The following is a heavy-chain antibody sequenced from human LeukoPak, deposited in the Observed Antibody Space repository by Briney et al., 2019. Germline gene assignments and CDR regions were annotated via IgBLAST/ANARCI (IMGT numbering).Heavy chain of an antibody. V-gene: IGHV1-69*06. CDR3: ARGSMVRGVPPYLSFDY. J-gene: IGHJ4*02. D-gene: IGHD3-10*01. Sequence: ASVKVSCKASGGTFSSYAISWVRQAPGQGLEWMGGIIPIFGTANYAQKFQGRVTITADKSTGTAYMELSSLRSEDTAVYYCARGSMVRGVPPYLSFDYWGQGTLVTVSS. CDR1: GGTFSSYA. CDR2: IIPIFGTA.